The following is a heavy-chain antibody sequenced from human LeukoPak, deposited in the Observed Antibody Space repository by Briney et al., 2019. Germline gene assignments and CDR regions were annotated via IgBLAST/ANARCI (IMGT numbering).Heavy chain of an antibody. Sequence: SETLSLTCAVYGGSFSGYYWSWIRQPPGKGLEWIGEINHSGSTYYNPSLKSRVTISVDTSKNQFSLKLSSVTAADTAVYYCARVVPAATWFDPWGQGTLVTVSS. CDR2: INHSGST. D-gene: IGHD2-2*01. V-gene: IGHV4-34*01. CDR1: GGSFSGYY. J-gene: IGHJ5*02. CDR3: ARVVPAATWFDP.